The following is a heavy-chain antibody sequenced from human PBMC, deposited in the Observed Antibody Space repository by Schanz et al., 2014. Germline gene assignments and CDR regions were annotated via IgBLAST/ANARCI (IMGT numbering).Heavy chain of an antibody. CDR1: GFTLSSYA. D-gene: IGHD3-9*01. J-gene: IGHJ4*02. CDR3: AKQIHYDILTGTRN. V-gene: IGHV3-23*04. CDR2: LSGSGGST. Sequence: EVRLVESGGGLVQPGGSLRLSCAAYGFTLSSYAMHWVRQAPGKGLEWVSALSGSGGSTYYADSVKGRFTISRDNSKNTLYLQMNSLRAEDTAVYYCAKQIHYDILTGTRNWGQGTLXTVSS.